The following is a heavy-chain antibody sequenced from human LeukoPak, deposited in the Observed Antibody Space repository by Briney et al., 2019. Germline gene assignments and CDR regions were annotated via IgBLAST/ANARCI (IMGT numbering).Heavy chain of an antibody. CDR3: ARFEGYDFLTGYAYYFDH. J-gene: IGHJ4*02. CDR2: IYYSGST. CDR1: GGSISSYY. Sequence: PSETLSLTCTVSGGSISSYYWSWIRQPPGKGVEWIGYIYYSGSTNYNPSLKSRVTISVDTSKNLFSLKLNSLTAADTAVYYCARFEGYDFLTGYAYYFDHWGQGTLVTVSS. V-gene: IGHV4-59*01. D-gene: IGHD3-9*01.